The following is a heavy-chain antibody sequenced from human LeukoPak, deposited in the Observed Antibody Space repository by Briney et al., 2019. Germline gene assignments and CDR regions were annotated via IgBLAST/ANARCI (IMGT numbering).Heavy chain of an antibody. D-gene: IGHD3-16*02. Sequence: SETLSLTCAVYGGSFSGYYWSWIRQPPGKGLEWIGEINHSGSTNYNPSLKSRVTISVDTSKNQFSLKLSSVTAADTAVYYCASGRTYDYVWGSYRYEYFDYWGQGTLVTVSS. CDR1: GGSFSGYY. CDR2: INHSGST. CDR3: ASGRTYDYVWGSYRYEYFDY. V-gene: IGHV4-34*01. J-gene: IGHJ4*02.